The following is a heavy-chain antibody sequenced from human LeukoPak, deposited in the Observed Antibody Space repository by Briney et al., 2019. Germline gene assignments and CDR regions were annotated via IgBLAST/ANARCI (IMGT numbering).Heavy chain of an antibody. D-gene: IGHD5-18*01. Sequence: GESLKISCKGSGYSFTNYWIGWVRQMPGKGLEWMGIIYPGDSDTRYSPSFQGQVTISADKSISTAYLQWSTLKASDTAMYFCTRGGTQLWESYCDYWGQGTLVTVSS. J-gene: IGHJ4*02. CDR1: GYSFTNYW. V-gene: IGHV5-51*01. CDR2: IYPGDSDT. CDR3: TRGGTQLWESYCDY.